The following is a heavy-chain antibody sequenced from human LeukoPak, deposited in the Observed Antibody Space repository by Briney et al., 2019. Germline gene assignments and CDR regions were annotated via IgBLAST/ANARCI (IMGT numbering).Heavy chain of an antibody. CDR3: AGSGSYHHFDL. D-gene: IGHD1-26*01. V-gene: IGHV4-39*01. CDR1: GGSISSSSYY. Sequence: SETLSLTCTVSGGSISSSSYYWGWIRQPPGKGLEWIGSIYYTGNPCYNQSLKSRVNISVDASNKQVSLNLSSLTAAYTGVYSCAGSGSYHHFDLWGERTVDTVSS. CDR2: IYYTGNP. J-gene: IGHJ4*02.